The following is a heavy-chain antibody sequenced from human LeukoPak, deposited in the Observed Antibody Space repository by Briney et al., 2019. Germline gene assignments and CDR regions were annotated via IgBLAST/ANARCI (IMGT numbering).Heavy chain of an antibody. CDR3: VRDEYRDV. V-gene: IGHV4-4*07. J-gene: IGHJ6*04. D-gene: IGHD2/OR15-2a*01. Sequence: SETLSLTCTVSGASINKDYWAWIRQPAGKGLEWIGRIHPSGITHQNPSLRGRVTMSIDASKNQFSLNLSSVTAADTVVYYCVRDEYRDVWGKGTTVTVSS. CDR1: GASINKDY. CDR2: IHPSGIT.